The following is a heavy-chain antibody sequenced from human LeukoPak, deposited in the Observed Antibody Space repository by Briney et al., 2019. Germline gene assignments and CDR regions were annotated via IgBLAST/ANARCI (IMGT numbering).Heavy chain of an antibody. D-gene: IGHD6-13*01. CDR1: GFTFDDYA. CDR3: AFGAAGNWYFDL. CDR2: ITWNSVNI. Sequence: GGSLRLSCAASGFTFDDYAMHWVRQAPGKGLEWVSGITWNSVNIGYVDSVKGRFTISRDNAKNSLYLQMNSLRAEDTALYYCAFGAAGNWYFDLWGRGTLVTVSS. V-gene: IGHV3-9*01. J-gene: IGHJ2*01.